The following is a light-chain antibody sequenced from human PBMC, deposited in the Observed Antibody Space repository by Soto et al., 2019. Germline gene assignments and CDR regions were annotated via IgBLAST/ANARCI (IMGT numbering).Light chain of an antibody. CDR1: QSVGSNN. Sequence: EIVLRQSPGTLSLSPGERATLYCRASQSVGSNNLAWYQEKPGQAPRVLIYGASRRATGIPDRFSGSGSGADFSVTISRLEPEDFAVQYCQQYTTSPFTFGPGTKVDIK. CDR2: GAS. CDR3: QQYTTSPFT. V-gene: IGKV3-20*01. J-gene: IGKJ3*01.